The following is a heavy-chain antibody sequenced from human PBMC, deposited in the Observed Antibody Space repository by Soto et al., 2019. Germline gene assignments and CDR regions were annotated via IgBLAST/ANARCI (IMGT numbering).Heavy chain of an antibody. Sequence: SETLSLTCTVSGGSISSGGYYWSWIRQHPGKGLEWIGYIYYSGSTYYNPSLKSRVTISVDTSKNQFSLKLSSVTAADTAVYYCARALQGGIVVVPAGYYYMDVWGKGTTVNVS. D-gene: IGHD2-2*01. CDR3: ARALQGGIVVVPAGYYYMDV. CDR1: GGSISSGGYY. V-gene: IGHV4-31*03. J-gene: IGHJ6*03. CDR2: IYYSGST.